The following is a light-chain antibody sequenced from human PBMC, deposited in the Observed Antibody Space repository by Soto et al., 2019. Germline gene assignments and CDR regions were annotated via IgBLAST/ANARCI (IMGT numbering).Light chain of an antibody. CDR2: DVS. J-gene: IGLJ2*01. V-gene: IGLV2-11*01. Sequence: QSVLTQPRSVSGSPGQSVTISCTGTSSDVGGYNSVSWYQQHPGKVPKLIIFDVSERPSGVPDRFSGSKSGNTASLTISGLHAEDEADYYCCSYAGTYIYVLFGGGTKLTVL. CDR3: CSYAGTYIYVL. CDR1: SSDVGGYNS.